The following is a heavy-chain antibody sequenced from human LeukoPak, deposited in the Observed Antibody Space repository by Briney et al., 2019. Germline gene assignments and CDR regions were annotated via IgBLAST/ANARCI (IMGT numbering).Heavy chain of an antibody. CDR1: GFSFSGYW. V-gene: IGHV3-74*01. Sequence: GGSLRLSCAASGFSFSGYWMHWVRQAPGKGLVWVSRIDSDGNSTNYADSVKGRFTISRDNAKNTLYLQMTSLRAEDTAVYYCARTLAGKGNAFDIWGPGTMATVSS. CDR2: IDSDGNST. D-gene: IGHD6-19*01. CDR3: ARTLAGKGNAFDI. J-gene: IGHJ3*02.